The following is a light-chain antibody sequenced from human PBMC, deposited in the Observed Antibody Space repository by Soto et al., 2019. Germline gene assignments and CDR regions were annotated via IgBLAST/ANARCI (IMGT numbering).Light chain of an antibody. J-gene: IGLJ2*01. CDR1: SGSIASNY. CDR3: QSSDTSTVV. V-gene: IGLV6-57*01. CDR2: EDH. Sequence: NFMLTQPHSVSESPGKTVTISCTRSSGSIASNYVQWFQQRPGSSPTTVIYEDHQRPSGVPDRFSGSIDSSSNSASLTISGLKTEDEADDYCQSSDTSTVVFGGGTKLTVL.